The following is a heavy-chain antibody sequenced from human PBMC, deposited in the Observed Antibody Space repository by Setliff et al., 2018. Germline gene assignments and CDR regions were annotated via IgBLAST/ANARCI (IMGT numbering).Heavy chain of an antibody. V-gene: IGHV1-69*05. J-gene: IGHJ3*01. CDR1: GGSFRNSG. CDR3: AKASVWVVDANCGSFDV. CDR2: IVPIYGPA. Sequence: SVKVSCKASGGSFRNSGSGWVRQAPGQGIEWIGGIVPIYGPAKYAQKFQGRVEITTDESTNTAYMELSSLTSDDTATYYCAKASVWVVDANCGSFDVWGQGTVVTVSS. D-gene: IGHD2-15*01.